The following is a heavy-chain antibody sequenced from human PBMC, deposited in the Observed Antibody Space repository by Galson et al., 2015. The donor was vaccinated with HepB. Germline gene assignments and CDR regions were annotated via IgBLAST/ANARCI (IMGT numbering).Heavy chain of an antibody. V-gene: IGHV1-69*06. D-gene: IGHD6-19*01. CDR2: IIPIFGTP. CDR3: ARGPQWLERWSDT. Sequence: SVKVSCKASGGTFSSSAISWVRQAPGQGLEWMGGIIPIFGTPNYAQKFQGRVTITADRSTSTAYMELSSLRSEDTAVYYCARGPQWLERWSDTWGQGTLVTVSS. CDR1: GGTFSSSA. J-gene: IGHJ5*02.